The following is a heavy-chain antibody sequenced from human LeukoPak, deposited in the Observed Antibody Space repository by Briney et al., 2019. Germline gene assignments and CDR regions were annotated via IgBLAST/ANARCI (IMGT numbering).Heavy chain of an antibody. J-gene: IGHJ4*02. D-gene: IGHD5-18*01. V-gene: IGHV3-9*01. CDR1: GFTFDDYA. Sequence: PGGSLRLSCAASGFTFDDYAMHWVRQAPGKGLEWVSGISWNSGSIGYGDSVKGRFTISRDNAKNSLYLQMNSLRAEDTAVYYCAREPTAMVTGFDYWGQGTLVIVSS. CDR2: ISWNSGSI. CDR3: AREPTAMVTGFDY.